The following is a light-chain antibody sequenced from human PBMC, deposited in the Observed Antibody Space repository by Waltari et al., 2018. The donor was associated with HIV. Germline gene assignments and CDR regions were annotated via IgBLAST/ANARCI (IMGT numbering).Light chain of an antibody. CDR2: RNK. Sequence: QSVLTQPPSASGTPGQRVTISCSGSSSNIGGNYVYWYQQLPGTAPNLLIYRNKPLPSGVPVRFSGSKAGTSASMAISGLRSEDEADYYCASWDDSLSGYVVFGGGTKLTVL. V-gene: IGLV1-47*01. CDR1: SSNIGGNY. CDR3: ASWDDSLSGYVV. J-gene: IGLJ2*01.